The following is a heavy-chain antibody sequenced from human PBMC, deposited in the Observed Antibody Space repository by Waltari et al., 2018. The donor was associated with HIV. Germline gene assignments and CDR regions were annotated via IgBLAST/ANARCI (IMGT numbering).Heavy chain of an antibody. V-gene: IGHV4-34*01. D-gene: IGHD3-22*01. Sequence: QVQLQQWGAGLLKPSETLSLTCAVYGGSFSGSYWSWIRQPPGKGLEWIGEINHSGSTNYNPSLKSRVTISVDTSKNQFSLKLSSVTAADTAVYYCARFKFGDSRARSNWFDPWGQGTLVTVSS. J-gene: IGHJ5*02. CDR3: ARFKFGDSRARSNWFDP. CDR2: INHSGST. CDR1: GGSFSGSY.